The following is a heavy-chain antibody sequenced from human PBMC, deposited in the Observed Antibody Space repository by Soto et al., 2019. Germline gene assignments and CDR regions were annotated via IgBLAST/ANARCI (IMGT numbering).Heavy chain of an antibody. CDR2: IYYSGST. V-gene: IGHV4-39*01. CDR1: VGSISSSSYY. J-gene: IGHJ5*02. CDR3: ARHQSHSSSYVDP. D-gene: IGHD6-13*01. Sequence: NPSETLSLTCTVSVGSISSSSYYWGWIRQPPGKGLEWIGSIYYSGSTYYNPSLKSRVTISVDTSKNQFSLKLSSVTAADTAVYYCARHQSHSSSYVDPWGQGTLVTVS.